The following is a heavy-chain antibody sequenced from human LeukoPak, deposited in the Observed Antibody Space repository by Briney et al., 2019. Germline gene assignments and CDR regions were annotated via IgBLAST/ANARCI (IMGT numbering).Heavy chain of an antibody. D-gene: IGHD3-10*01. CDR1: GFILTELS. V-gene: IGHV1-24*01. CDR2: FDLENDET. J-gene: IGHJ4*02. CDR3: VTDHYNNHGYFDL. Sequence: GASVKVSFKVSGFILTELSIHWLRLAPGRGLELMESFDLENDETLYAQHLQGRVTMTEDRSADTAFLQLRSLTFEDTAVYYCVTDHYNNHGYFDLWGQGTLVTVSS.